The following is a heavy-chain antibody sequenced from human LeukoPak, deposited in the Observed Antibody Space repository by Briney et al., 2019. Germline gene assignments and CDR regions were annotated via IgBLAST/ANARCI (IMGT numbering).Heavy chain of an antibody. Sequence: GGSLRLSCAASGFTFSSYALHWVRQAPGKGLEWVSVIYSGGSTYYADSVKGRFTISRDNSKNTLYLQMNSLRAVDTAVYYCARSRGSSGDHDAFDIWGQGTVVTVSS. D-gene: IGHD3-22*01. CDR1: GFTFSSYA. CDR2: IYSGGST. CDR3: ARSRGSSGDHDAFDI. V-gene: IGHV3-53*01. J-gene: IGHJ3*02.